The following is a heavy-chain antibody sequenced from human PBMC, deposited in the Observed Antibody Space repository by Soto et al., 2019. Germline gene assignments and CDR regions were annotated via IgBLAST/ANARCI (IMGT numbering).Heavy chain of an antibody. V-gene: IGHV3-15*07. CDR2: IKSKSDGGTT. D-gene: IGHD3-10*01. Sequence: EEQLVESGGGLVEPGGSLRLSCVASGFTFSNAYMNWVRQAPGKGLEWVGSIKSKSDGGTTDYAAPVKGRFTISSDDSKNKLYLQMNSLQTEDTAVYSCTHAPGRRGYYGMDVWGQGTTVTVSS. CDR1: GFTFSNAY. J-gene: IGHJ6*02. CDR3: THAPGRRGYYGMDV.